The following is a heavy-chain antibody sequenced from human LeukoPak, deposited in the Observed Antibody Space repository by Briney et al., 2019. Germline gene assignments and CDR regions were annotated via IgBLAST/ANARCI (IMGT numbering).Heavy chain of an antibody. CDR1: GFTVSSNY. V-gene: IGHV3-66*01. D-gene: IGHD3-9*01. CDR3: AKDRDILTGYLDY. Sequence: GGSLRLSCAASGFTVSSNYMSWVRQAPGKGLEWVSVIYSGGNTYYADSVKGRFTISKDNSKNTLYLQMNGLRAEDTAVYYCAKDRDILTGYLDYWGQGTLVTVSS. CDR2: IYSGGNT. J-gene: IGHJ4*02.